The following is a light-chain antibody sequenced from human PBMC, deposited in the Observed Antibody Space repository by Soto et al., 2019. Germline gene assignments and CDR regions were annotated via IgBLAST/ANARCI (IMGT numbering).Light chain of an antibody. CDR2: LGS. Sequence: DIVMTQSPLSLPVTPGEPAFISCRSSQSLLHSNGYNYLAWYLQKPGQSPQLLIYLGSSRSSGVPDRFSATGSGTYFTLKISRVEAEDVGTYYCMQGLQVPPTVGQGTRLEIK. J-gene: IGKJ5*01. V-gene: IGKV2-28*01. CDR1: QSLLHSNGYNY. CDR3: MQGLQVPPT.